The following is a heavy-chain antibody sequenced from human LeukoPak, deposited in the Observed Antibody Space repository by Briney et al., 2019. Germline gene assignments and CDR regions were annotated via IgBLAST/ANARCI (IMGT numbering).Heavy chain of an antibody. CDR1: GFTFSSYS. V-gene: IGHV3-21*01. CDR3: ARPPWGSGSFGYYYGMDV. J-gene: IGHJ6*04. Sequence: GGSLRLSCAASGFTFSSYSMNWVRQAPGKGLEWVSSISSSSSYIYYADSVKGRFAISRDNAKNSLYLQMNSLRAEDTAVYYCARPPWGSGSFGYYYGMDVWGKGTTVTVSS. D-gene: IGHD3-10*01. CDR2: ISSSSSYI.